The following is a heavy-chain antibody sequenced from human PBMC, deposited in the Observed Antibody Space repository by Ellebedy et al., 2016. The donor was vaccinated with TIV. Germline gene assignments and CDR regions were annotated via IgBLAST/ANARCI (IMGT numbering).Heavy chain of an antibody. CDR3: AKDRCSACYPHRFDY. CDR2: ISGSGDYT. D-gene: IGHD2-15*01. CDR1: GFIFSNYA. J-gene: IGHJ4*02. Sequence: GGSLRLXXAASGFIFSNYAMSWVRQTPGKGLEWVSAISGSGDYTHYADSVKGRFTISRDNSQHTLYLQMNSLRAEDTAVYYCAKDRCSACYPHRFDYWGQGTLVTVSS. V-gene: IGHV3-23*01.